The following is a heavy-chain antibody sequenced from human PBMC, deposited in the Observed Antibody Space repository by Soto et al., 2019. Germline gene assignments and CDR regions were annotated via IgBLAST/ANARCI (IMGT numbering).Heavy chain of an antibody. J-gene: IGHJ4*02. D-gene: IGHD3-22*01. CDR3: ARADYDTSGYYFDY. CDR2: ISSSSNTI. Sequence: GGSLRLSCAASGFTFSSYSMNWVRQAPGKGLEWVSYISSSSNTIYYADSVKGRFTISRDNAKNSLYLQMNSLRAEDTAVYYCARADYDTSGYYFDYWGQGALVIGSS. CDR1: GFTFSSYS. V-gene: IGHV3-48*01.